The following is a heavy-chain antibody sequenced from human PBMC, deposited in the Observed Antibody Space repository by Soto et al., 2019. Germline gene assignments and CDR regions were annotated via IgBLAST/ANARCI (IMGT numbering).Heavy chain of an antibody. V-gene: IGHV4-39*01. CDR3: ARTGVDSSGYYGRSYYYYGMDV. D-gene: IGHD3-22*01. Sequence: QLQLQESGPGLVKPSETLSLTCTVSGGSISSSSYYWGWIRQPPGKGLEWIGSIYYSGSTYYTPSLKSRVTISVDTSKNQFSLKLSSVTAADTAVYYCARTGVDSSGYYGRSYYYYGMDVWGQGTTVTVSS. J-gene: IGHJ6*02. CDR2: IYYSGST. CDR1: GGSISSSSYY.